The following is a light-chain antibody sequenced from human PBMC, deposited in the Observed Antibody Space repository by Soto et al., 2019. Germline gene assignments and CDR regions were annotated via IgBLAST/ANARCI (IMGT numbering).Light chain of an antibody. V-gene: IGKV1-39*01. Sequence: DIQMTQSPSSLSASVGDRVTVTCRTSQNIYNYLNWYQQKPGKAPKLLIYAASSVQSGVPLRFSGTGSGTDFTLTISSLQPEDFATYYCEKTYSTPVTFGQGTRL. CDR2: AAS. CDR1: QNIYNY. J-gene: IGKJ5*01. CDR3: EKTYSTPVT.